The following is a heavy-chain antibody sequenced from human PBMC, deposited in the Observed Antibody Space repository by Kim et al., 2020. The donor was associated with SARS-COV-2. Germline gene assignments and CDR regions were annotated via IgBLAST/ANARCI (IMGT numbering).Heavy chain of an antibody. CDR1: GFTVANAW. Sequence: GGSLRLSCAASGFTVANAWMSWVRQTPGKGLEWVGRIKSKTDGGTTDYAAPVKGRFTISRDDSRDTLYLEMNSLKIEDTALYYCTTWMSAAATNWGPGTL. CDR2: IKSKTDGGTT. CDR3: TTWMSAAATN. D-gene: IGHD6-13*01. V-gene: IGHV3-15*01. J-gene: IGHJ4*02.